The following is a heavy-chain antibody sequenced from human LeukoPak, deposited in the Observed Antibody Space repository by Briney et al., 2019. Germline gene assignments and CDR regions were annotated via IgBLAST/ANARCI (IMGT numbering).Heavy chain of an antibody. CDR1: GGSFSGYY. D-gene: IGHD3-9*01. J-gene: IGHJ4*02. V-gene: IGHV4-34*01. CDR3: ARGDILTGYYTRGDYDY. Sequence: SETLSLTCAVYGGSFSGYYWSWIRQPPGKGLEWIGEINHSGSTNYNPSLKSRVTISVDTSKNQFSLKLSPVTAADTAVYYCARGDILTGYYTRGDYDYWGQGTLVTVSS. CDR2: INHSGST.